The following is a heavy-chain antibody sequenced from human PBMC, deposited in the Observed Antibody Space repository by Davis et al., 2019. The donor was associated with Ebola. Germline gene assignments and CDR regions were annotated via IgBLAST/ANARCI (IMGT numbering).Heavy chain of an antibody. CDR3: AKDAAVARKLYGMDV. J-gene: IGHJ6*04. V-gene: IGHV4-59*01. D-gene: IGHD5-12*01. CDR2: ISYSGSA. Sequence: MPSETLSLTCNVSDDSISTNYWSWIRQPPGRGLEWIGYISYSGSANYNPSLRGRVTILIDTSKNQFSLKLTSVSAADTAVYYCAKDAAVARKLYGMDVGGKGTTVTVSS. CDR1: DDSISTNY.